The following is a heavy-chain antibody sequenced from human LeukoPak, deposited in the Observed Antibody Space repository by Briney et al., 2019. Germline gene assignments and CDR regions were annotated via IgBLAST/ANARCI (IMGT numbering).Heavy chain of an antibody. J-gene: IGHJ6*03. D-gene: IGHD2-2*02. Sequence: SQTLSLTXTVSGGSISSGDYYWSWIRQPPGKGLEWIGYIYYSGSTYYNPSLKSRVTISVDTSKNQFSLKLSSVAAADTAVYYCARVSCSSTSCYTGINEGYYYYYYMDVWGKGTTVTVSS. CDR1: GGSISSGDYY. V-gene: IGHV4-30-4*08. CDR2: IYYSGST. CDR3: ARVSCSSTSCYTGINEGYYYYYYMDV.